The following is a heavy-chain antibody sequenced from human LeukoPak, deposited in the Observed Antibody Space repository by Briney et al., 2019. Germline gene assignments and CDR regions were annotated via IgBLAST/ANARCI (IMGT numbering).Heavy chain of an antibody. V-gene: IGHV3-23*01. D-gene: IGHD2-15*01. J-gene: IGHJ3*02. Sequence: PGGSLRLSCAASGFTFSRYAMSWVRQAPGEGLEWVSTISGSGGSTYYADSVKGRFTISRDNSKNTLYLQMNSLRAEDTAVYYCARLSSFAFDIWGQGTMVTVSS. CDR2: ISGSGGST. CDR3: ARLSSFAFDI. CDR1: GFTFSRYA.